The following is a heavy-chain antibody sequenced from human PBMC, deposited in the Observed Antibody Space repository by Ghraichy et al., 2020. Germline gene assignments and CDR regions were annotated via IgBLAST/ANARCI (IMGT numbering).Heavy chain of an antibody. CDR2: VHSSGTT. CDR3: ARHFKYYYGSGNYYPLDY. Sequence: SQTLSLTCTVSGGSISGYFWSWIRQPPGKGLEWIAYVHSSGTTNYNPSLESRLTISVDTSKNQFSLKLNSVTAADTAMYYCARHFKYYYGSGNYYPLDYWGPGTLVTVSS. V-gene: IGHV4-59*08. J-gene: IGHJ4*02. D-gene: IGHD3-10*01. CDR1: GGSISGYF.